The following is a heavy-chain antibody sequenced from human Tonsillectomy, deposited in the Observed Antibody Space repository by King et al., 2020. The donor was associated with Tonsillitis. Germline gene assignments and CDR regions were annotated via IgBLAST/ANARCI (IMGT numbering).Heavy chain of an antibody. CDR2: ISGSGGST. Sequence: VQLVESGGGLVQPGGSLRLSCAASGFTFSSYAMSWVRQAPGKGLEWVSAISGSGGSTYYADSVKGRFTISRDNSKNTLYLQMNSLRAEDTAVYYCAKDGGYCSSGSCYFEYFEHWGQGTLVTVSS. CDR1: GFTFSSYA. V-gene: IGHV3-23*04. J-gene: IGHJ1*01. D-gene: IGHD2-15*01. CDR3: AKDGGYCSSGSCYFEYFEH.